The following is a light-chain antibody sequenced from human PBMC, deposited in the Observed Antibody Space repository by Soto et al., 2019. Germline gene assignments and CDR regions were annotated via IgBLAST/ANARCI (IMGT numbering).Light chain of an antibody. CDR3: QQTYSTPRGA. J-gene: IGKJ1*01. CDR1: QGFSSA. Sequence: IQLTQSPSSLSASVGDRVTITCRASQGFSSALAWYQQKPGKAPKLLIYAASTLQSGVPSRFSGGRSGTDFTLTIGSLQPEDFTTYYAQQTYSTPRGAFGQGTNVEIK. CDR2: AAS. V-gene: IGKV1-39*01.